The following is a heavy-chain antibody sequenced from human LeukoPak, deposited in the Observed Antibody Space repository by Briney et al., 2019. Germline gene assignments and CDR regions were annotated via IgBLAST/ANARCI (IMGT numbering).Heavy chain of an antibody. Sequence: PGGSLRLSCAASGFTFSSYTMNWVRQAPGKGLEWVSSVSSSSNYIYYADSVKGRFTISRDNAKNPLYLQMNSLRAEDTAVYYCGRDDTITAGGKYYYYGMDVWGKGTTVTVSS. V-gene: IGHV3-21*01. D-gene: IGHD3-16*01. CDR3: GRDDTITAGGKYYYYGMDV. CDR1: GFTFSSYT. CDR2: VSSSSNYI. J-gene: IGHJ6*04.